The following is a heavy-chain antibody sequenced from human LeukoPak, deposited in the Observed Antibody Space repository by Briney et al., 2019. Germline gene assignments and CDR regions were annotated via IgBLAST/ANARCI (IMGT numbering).Heavy chain of an antibody. Sequence: PGPSLRPARAASALTLSTYSMNSVRPAPGKRVGWVSFISSSSSYITYADSAKGRVTISRDNAKNPFSLQMNSLRAEDTAAYYCARVLDDFWSGLIHYWGQGTLVTVSS. V-gene: IGHV3-21*01. CDR3: ARVLDDFWSGLIHY. J-gene: IGHJ4*02. CDR1: ALTLSTYS. CDR2: ISSSSSYI. D-gene: IGHD3-3*01.